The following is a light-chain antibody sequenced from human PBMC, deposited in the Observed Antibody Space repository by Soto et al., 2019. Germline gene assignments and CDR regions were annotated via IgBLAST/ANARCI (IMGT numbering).Light chain of an antibody. CDR1: SSNIGNNY. CDR2: ENN. V-gene: IGLV1-51*02. Sequence: QSVLTQPPSVSAAPGQKVTISCSGSSSNIGNNYVSWYQQLPGTAPKLLIYENNKRPSGIPDRCSGSKSGTSATLGITGLETGDEADYYCGTWDSSLSAVLFGGGTKLTVL. CDR3: GTWDSSLSAVL. J-gene: IGLJ2*01.